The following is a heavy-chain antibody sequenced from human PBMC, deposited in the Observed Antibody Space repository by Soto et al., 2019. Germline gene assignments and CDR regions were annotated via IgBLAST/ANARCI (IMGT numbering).Heavy chain of an antibody. CDR3: ARRLRDYYGSGSYYHYGMDV. V-gene: IGHV4-59*08. CDR2: IYNSGST. CDR1: GGSISSYY. J-gene: IGHJ6*02. D-gene: IGHD3-10*01. Sequence: SETLSLTCTVSGGSISSYYWSWIRRPPGKGLEWIGYIYNSGSTHSNPSLQSRVTISVDTSKNQFSLKLSSVTAADTAVYYCARRLRDYYGSGSYYHYGMDVWGQGTTVTVSS.